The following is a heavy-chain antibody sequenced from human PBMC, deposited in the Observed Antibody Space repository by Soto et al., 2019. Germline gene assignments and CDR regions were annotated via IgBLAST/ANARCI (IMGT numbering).Heavy chain of an antibody. CDR2: IIPISGIA. Sequence: GASVKVSCKASGGTFSSYTISWVRQAPGQGLEWMGRIIPISGIANYAQKFQGRVTMTANKSTSTAYMELSSLRSEDTAVYYCVMVYAHDAFDIWGQGTMVTVSS. V-gene: IGHV1-69*02. J-gene: IGHJ3*02. CDR3: VMVYAHDAFDI. D-gene: IGHD2-8*01. CDR1: GGTFSSYT.